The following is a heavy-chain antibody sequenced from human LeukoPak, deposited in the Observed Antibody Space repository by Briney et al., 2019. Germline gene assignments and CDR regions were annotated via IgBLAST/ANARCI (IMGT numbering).Heavy chain of an antibody. J-gene: IGHJ6*03. CDR2: ISSTSSSYI. CDR3: AREHSGYDFPGRDYYYMDV. Sequence: GGSLRLSCAASGFTFSSYNMNWVRQAPGKGLEWVSSISSTSSSYIYYADSVKGRFTISRDNAKNSLYLQMNSPRAEDTAVYYCAREHSGYDFPGRDYYYMDVWGKGTTVTVSS. CDR1: GFTFSSYN. V-gene: IGHV3-21*01. D-gene: IGHD5-12*01.